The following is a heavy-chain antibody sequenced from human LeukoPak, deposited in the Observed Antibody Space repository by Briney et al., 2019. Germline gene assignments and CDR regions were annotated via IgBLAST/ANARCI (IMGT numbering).Heavy chain of an antibody. Sequence: GASVKVSCKASGYTFTGYDINWVRQATGQGLEWMGWMNPNSGGTNYAQKFQGRVTMTRDTSISTAYMELSRLRSDDTAVYYCARDNTRRGGRPTDYWGQGTLVTVSS. D-gene: IGHD3-16*01. CDR1: GYTFTGYD. J-gene: IGHJ4*02. CDR2: MNPNSGGT. V-gene: IGHV1-2*02. CDR3: ARDNTRRGGRPTDY.